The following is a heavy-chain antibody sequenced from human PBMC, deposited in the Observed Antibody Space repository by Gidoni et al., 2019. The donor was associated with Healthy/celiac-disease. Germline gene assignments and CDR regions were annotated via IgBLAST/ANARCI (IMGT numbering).Heavy chain of an antibody. CDR3: ARAPPVWSGYPPSILHGMDV. Sequence: EVQLVESGGGLVQPGGSLRLSCAASGFTVSSNYISWVRQAPGKGLEWVSVIYSGGSTYYADSVKCRFTISRDNSKNTLYLQMNSLRAEDTAVYYCARAPPVWSGYPPSILHGMDVWGQGTTVTVSS. J-gene: IGHJ6*02. CDR2: IYSGGST. V-gene: IGHV3-66*02. D-gene: IGHD3-3*01. CDR1: GFTVSSNY.